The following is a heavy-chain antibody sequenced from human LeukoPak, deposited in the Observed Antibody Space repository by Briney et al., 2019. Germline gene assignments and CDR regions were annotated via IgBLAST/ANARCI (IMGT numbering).Heavy chain of an antibody. J-gene: IGHJ4*02. CDR1: GITFSNYY. Sequence: GGSLRLSCAASGITFSNYYMTWIRQAPGKGLEWVSYISSSSSTIYYADSVKGRFTISRDNAKNSLYLQMNSLRAEDTAVYYCARSPPNIVVVAATQDYWGQGTLVTVSS. CDR3: ARSPPNIVVVAATQDY. CDR2: ISSSSSTI. V-gene: IGHV3-11*04. D-gene: IGHD2-15*01.